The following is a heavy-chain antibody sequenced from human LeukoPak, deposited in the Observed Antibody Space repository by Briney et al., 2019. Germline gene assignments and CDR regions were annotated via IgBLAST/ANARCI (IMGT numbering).Heavy chain of an antibody. J-gene: IGHJ3*02. CDR2: IYTSGST. CDR3: ARAYSGYFGGDAFDI. D-gene: IGHD5-12*01. CDR1: GGSISSYY. Sequence: PTEPLSVTCTGSGGSISSYYWSWIRQPAGKGLEWIGRIYTSGSTNYNPSLKSRVTMSVDTSKNQFSLKLSSVTAADTAVYYCARAYSGYFGGDAFDIWGQGTMVTVSS. V-gene: IGHV4-4*07.